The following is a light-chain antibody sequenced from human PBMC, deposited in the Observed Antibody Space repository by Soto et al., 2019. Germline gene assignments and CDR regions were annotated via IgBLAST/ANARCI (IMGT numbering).Light chain of an antibody. V-gene: IGKV3-20*01. Sequence: EIVLTQSPGTLSLSPGDRATLSCRASQSVSSSYLAWYQQKPGQAPGLLIYGASSRATGIPDRYSASGSGTDFTLTISRLEPEDFAVFFCQQYGTSEIIFGQGTRLEIK. CDR3: QQYGTSEII. J-gene: IGKJ5*01. CDR1: QSVSSSY. CDR2: GAS.